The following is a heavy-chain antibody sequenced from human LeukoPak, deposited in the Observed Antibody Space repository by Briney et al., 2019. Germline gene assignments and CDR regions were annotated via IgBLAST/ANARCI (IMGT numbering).Heavy chain of an antibody. D-gene: IGHD3-10*01. CDR3: AKKGYAGSGTYSYYFDY. CDR1: GFTFDSST. V-gene: IGHV3-23*01. Sequence: GGSLRLSCAASGFTFDSSTMNSVRQAPGKGLEWVSTVGTTGASTYYADSVKGRFTISRDNSENTLYLQMNSLRAEDTAVYYCAKKGYAGSGTYSYYFDYWGQGTLVTVSS. CDR2: VGTTGAST. J-gene: IGHJ4*02.